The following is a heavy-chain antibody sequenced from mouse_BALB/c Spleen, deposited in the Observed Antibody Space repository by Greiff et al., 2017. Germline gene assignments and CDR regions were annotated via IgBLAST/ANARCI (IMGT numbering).Heavy chain of an antibody. J-gene: IGHJ4*01. CDR1: GFSLTSYG. Sequence: QVQLQQSGPGLVAPSQSLSITCTVSGFSLTSYGVHWVRQPPGKGLEWLGVIWAGGSTNYNSALMSRLSISKDNSKSQVFLKMNSLQTDDTAMYYCARDSYGNYNAMDYWGQGTSVTVSS. CDR3: ARDSYGNYNAMDY. D-gene: IGHD2-1*01. V-gene: IGHV2-9*02. CDR2: IWAGGST.